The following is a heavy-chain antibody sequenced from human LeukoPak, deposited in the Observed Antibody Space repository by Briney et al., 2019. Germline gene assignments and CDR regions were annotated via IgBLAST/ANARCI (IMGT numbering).Heavy chain of an antibody. CDR3: ARGDGYNAMNYYFDY. D-gene: IGHD5-24*01. J-gene: IGHJ4*02. Sequence: AAVKVSCKASGGTVSSYAISWVRQAPGQGIEWMGGIIPIFGTANYAQKFQGRVTITTDESTSTAYMELSSLRSEDTAVYYCARGDGYNAMNYYFDYWGQGTLVTVSS. V-gene: IGHV1-69*05. CDR1: GGTVSSYA. CDR2: IIPIFGTA.